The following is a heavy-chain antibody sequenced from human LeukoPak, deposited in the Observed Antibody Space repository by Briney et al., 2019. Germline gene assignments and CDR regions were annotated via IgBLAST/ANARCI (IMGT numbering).Heavy chain of an antibody. D-gene: IGHD6-19*01. CDR2: ISYDGSNK. V-gene: IGHV3-30*04. J-gene: IGHJ4*02. CDR1: GFTFSSYA. CDR3: ARARSGWYLGQFDY. Sequence: GGSLRLSCVVSGFTFSSYAMHWVRQAPGKGREGGAVISYDGSNKYYADSVKGRFSISRDNSKNTLYLQMNSLRPEDTAVYYCARARSGWYLGQFDYWGQGALVTVSS.